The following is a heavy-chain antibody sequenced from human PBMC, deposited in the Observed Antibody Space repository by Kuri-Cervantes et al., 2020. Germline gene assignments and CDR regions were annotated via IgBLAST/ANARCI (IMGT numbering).Heavy chain of an antibody. D-gene: IGHD6-13*01. CDR3: ARAETISSSGPMGYYFDY. Sequence: SETLSLTCTVSGGSVSSGSYYWSWIRQPPGKGLEWIGYIYYSGSTNYNPSLKSRVTISVDTSKNQFSLKLSSVTAADTAVYYCARAETISSSGPMGYYFDYWGQGTLVTVSS. J-gene: IGHJ4*02. CDR1: GGSVSSGSYY. CDR2: IYYSGST. V-gene: IGHV4-61*01.